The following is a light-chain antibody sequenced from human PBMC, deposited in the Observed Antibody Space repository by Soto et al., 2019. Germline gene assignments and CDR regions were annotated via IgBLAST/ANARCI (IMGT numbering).Light chain of an antibody. J-gene: IGLJ1*01. CDR3: SSYTSSSTDV. V-gene: IGLV2-14*01. Sequence: QSFLTQPASVSGSPGQPITSSCTGTSSDVGGYNYVSWYQQHPGKAPKLMIYEVSNRPSGVSNRFSGSKSGNTASLTISGLQAEDEADYYCSSYTSSSTDVFGTGTKVTVL. CDR2: EVS. CDR1: SSDVGGYNY.